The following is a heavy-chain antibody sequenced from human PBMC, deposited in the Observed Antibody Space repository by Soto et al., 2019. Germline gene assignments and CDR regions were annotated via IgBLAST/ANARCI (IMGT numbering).Heavy chain of an antibody. CDR3: ARDETYASGWYTIDY. CDR2: ISNNGGST. Sequence: GGSLRLSCAASGFTFSSYAMSWVRQAPGKGLEWVSAISNNGGSTYYANSVKDRFIISRDNSKNTLYLHMGSLRIEDMAVYYCARDETYASGWYTIDYWGQGTLVTVSS. D-gene: IGHD6-19*01. V-gene: IGHV3-64*01. J-gene: IGHJ4*02. CDR1: GFTFSSYA.